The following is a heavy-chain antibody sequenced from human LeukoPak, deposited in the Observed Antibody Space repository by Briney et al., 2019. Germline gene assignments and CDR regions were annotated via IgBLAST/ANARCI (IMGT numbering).Heavy chain of an antibody. D-gene: IGHD6-13*01. J-gene: IGHJ3*02. Sequence: GGSLRLSCAASGFTFSSYSMNWVRQAPGKGLEWVSSISSSSSYIYYADSVKGRFTISRDNAKNSLYLQMNSLRAEDTAVYYCAREDVAAADEDAFDIRGQGTMVTVSS. CDR2: ISSSSSYI. CDR3: AREDVAAADEDAFDI. V-gene: IGHV3-21*01. CDR1: GFTFSSYS.